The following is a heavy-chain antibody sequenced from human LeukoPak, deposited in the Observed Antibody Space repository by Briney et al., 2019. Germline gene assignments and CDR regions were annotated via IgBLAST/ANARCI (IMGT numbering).Heavy chain of an antibody. CDR1: GFTFSSYS. V-gene: IGHV3-33*01. CDR3: ARAPASDYGGN. D-gene: IGHD4-23*01. J-gene: IGHJ4*02. CDR2: IWYDGSNK. Sequence: GGSLRLSCAASGFTFSSYSMHWVRQAPGKGLEWVAVIWYDGSNKYYADSVKGRFTISRDNSKNMLYLQMNSLRPDDTAVYYCARAPASDYGGNWRQGTLVTVSS.